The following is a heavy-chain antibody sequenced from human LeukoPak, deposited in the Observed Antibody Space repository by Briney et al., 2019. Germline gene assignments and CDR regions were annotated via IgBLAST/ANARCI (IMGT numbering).Heavy chain of an antibody. CDR1: GYSFTSYW. V-gene: IGHV5-51*01. Sequence: GESLKISCKGSGYSFTSYWIGWVRQMPGEGLEWMGIIYPGDSDTRYSPSFQGQVTISADKSVSTAYLQWSSLKASDTAMYYCARGKHDRRDYHGMDVWGQGTTVTVSS. CDR3: ARGKHDRRDYHGMDV. J-gene: IGHJ6*02. D-gene: IGHD3-22*01. CDR2: IYPGDSDT.